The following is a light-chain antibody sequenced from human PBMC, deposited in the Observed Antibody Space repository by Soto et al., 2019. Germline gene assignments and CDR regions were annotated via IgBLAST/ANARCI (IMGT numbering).Light chain of an antibody. CDR3: QQYNSYFPLT. V-gene: IGKV1-16*01. J-gene: IGKJ4*01. CDR1: HAINTY. CDR2: GAT. Sequence: DIHMTQSPSSLSASVGHTIIVTCRGSHAINTYLNWYQQRPVKAPKVLIYGATTLQSGVPSSFSGSGSGTEFTLTISSLKPDDFATYYCQQYNSYFPLTFGGGTKVDI.